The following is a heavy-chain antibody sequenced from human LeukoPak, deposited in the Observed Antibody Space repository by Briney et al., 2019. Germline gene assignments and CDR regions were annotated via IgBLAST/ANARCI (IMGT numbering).Heavy chain of an antibody. CDR3: ARDLKMATAYAFDI. CDR1: GGSISSYY. CDR2: IYYSGST. J-gene: IGHJ3*02. V-gene: IGHV4-59*01. D-gene: IGHD5-12*01. Sequence: SETLSLTCTVSGGSISSYYWSWIRQPPGKGLEWIGYIYYSGSTNYNPSLKSRVTISVDTSKNQFSLKLSSVTAADTAVYYCARDLKMATAYAFDIWGQGTMVTVSS.